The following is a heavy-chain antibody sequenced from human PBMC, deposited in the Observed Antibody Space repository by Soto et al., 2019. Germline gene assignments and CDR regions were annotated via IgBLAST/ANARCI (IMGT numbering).Heavy chain of an antibody. V-gene: IGHV3-30-3*01. CDR2: ISYDGSNK. Sequence: QVQLVESGGGVVQPGRSLRLSCAASGFTFSSYAMHWVRQAPGKGLEWVAVISYDGSNKYYADSVKGRFTISRDNSNNTLYLQMNSLRAEDTAVYYCARGTGTTEYYGMDVWGQGTTVTVSS. D-gene: IGHD1-7*01. CDR1: GFTFSSYA. CDR3: ARGTGTTEYYGMDV. J-gene: IGHJ6*02.